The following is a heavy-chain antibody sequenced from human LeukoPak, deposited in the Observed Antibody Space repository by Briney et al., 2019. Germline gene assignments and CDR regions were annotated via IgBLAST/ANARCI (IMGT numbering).Heavy chain of an antibody. CDR3: ASIRPGFWSGSGGYFDY. Sequence: GGSLRLSCAASGFTFSSYWMSWVRQAPGKGLEWVANIKQDGSEKYYVDSVKGRFTISRDNAKNSLYLQMNSLRAEDTAVYYCASIRPGFWSGSGGYFDYWGQGTLVTVSS. J-gene: IGHJ4*02. V-gene: IGHV3-7*01. CDR2: IKQDGSEK. D-gene: IGHD3-3*01. CDR1: GFTFSSYW.